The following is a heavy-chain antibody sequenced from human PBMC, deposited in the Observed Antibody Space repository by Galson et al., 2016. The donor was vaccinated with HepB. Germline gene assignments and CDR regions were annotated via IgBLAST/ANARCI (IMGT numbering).Heavy chain of an antibody. D-gene: IGHD2/OR15-2a*01. V-gene: IGHV3-66*04. CDR1: GFTVGSSY. CDR3: ASHQGPCSSTKCHPLWD. Sequence: SLRLSCAVSGFTVGSSYMAWLRQAPGKGLEWVSSLYSGGETHHSDSLKGRVTISRDNAKNIVHLHMTILRAEDTAVYYCASHQGPCSSTKCHPLWDWGQGTLVAVSS. J-gene: IGHJ4*02. CDR2: LYSGGET.